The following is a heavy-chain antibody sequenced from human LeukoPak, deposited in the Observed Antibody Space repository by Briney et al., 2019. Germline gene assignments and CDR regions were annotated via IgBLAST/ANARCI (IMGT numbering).Heavy chain of an antibody. Sequence: SQTLSLICSVSGGSMISGSYYWCWIQQPAGKGLGWIGRIYTSGDTIYNPSLKSRLTISVDTSKSHFSLKLTSVTAADSAVYYCASTEAGGVGAPVPFDYWGQGTLVTVSS. J-gene: IGHJ4*02. V-gene: IGHV4-61*02. D-gene: IGHD1-26*01. CDR2: IYTSGDT. CDR3: ASTEAGGVGAPVPFDY. CDR1: GGSMISGSYY.